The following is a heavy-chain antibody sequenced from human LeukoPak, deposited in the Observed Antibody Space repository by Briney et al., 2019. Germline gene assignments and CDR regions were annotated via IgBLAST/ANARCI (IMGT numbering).Heavy chain of an antibody. Sequence: GGSLRLSCAASGFTFSSYSMNWVRQAPGKGLEWVSSISSSSSYIYYADPVKGRFTISRDNAKNSLYLQMNSLRAEDTAVYYCVSSRYCSSTSCRDYWGQGTLVTVSS. J-gene: IGHJ4*02. CDR1: GFTFSSYS. D-gene: IGHD2-2*01. CDR2: ISSSSSYI. CDR3: VSSRYCSSTSCRDY. V-gene: IGHV3-21*01.